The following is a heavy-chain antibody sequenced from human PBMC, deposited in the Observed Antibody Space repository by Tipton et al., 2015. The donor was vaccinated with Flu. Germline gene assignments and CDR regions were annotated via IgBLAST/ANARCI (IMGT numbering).Heavy chain of an antibody. D-gene: IGHD2-2*01. CDR1: GGSFSNYY. J-gene: IGHJ4*02. CDR2: IYHSGST. Sequence: TLSLTCTVSGGSFSNYYWNWIRQPPGKGLEWIGYIYHSGSTNYNPSLKSRVTISVDTSKNQFSLKLSSVTAADTAVYYCARGDCSSTSCLDYWGQGTLVTVSS. V-gene: IGHV4-59*01. CDR3: ARGDCSSTSCLDY.